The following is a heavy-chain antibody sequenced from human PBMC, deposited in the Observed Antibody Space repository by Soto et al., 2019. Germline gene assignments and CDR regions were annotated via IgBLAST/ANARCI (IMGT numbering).Heavy chain of an antibody. CDR2: ISGSGGSP. J-gene: IGHJ4*02. CDR3: AKDKGWDYGDYGDSYFDH. CDR1: GFTFSNYA. Sequence: EVHLLESGGGLVQPGGSLRLSCAASGFTFSNYAMNWVRQAPGKGLEWVSAISGSGGSPYYADSVKGRFTISRDNSKSMLYLQMNSLRANDTAVFYCAKDKGWDYGDYGDSYFDHWGQGTLVTVSS. V-gene: IGHV3-23*01. D-gene: IGHD4-17*01.